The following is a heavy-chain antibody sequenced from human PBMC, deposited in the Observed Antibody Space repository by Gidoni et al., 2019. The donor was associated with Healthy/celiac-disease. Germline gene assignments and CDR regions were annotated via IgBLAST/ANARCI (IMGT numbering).Heavy chain of an antibody. J-gene: IGHJ5*02. CDR1: GFTFSNAW. D-gene: IGHD3-9*01. V-gene: IGHV3-15*01. CDR2: INSKTDGGTT. CDR3: TTEEFDWGGGNWFDP. Sequence: EVQLVESGGGLVKPGGSLRLACAASGFTFSNAWMSWVRQAPGKGLEWVGRINSKTDGGTTDYAAPVKGRFTISRDDSKNTLYLQMNSLKTEDTAVYYCTTEEFDWGGGNWFDPWGQGTLVTVSS.